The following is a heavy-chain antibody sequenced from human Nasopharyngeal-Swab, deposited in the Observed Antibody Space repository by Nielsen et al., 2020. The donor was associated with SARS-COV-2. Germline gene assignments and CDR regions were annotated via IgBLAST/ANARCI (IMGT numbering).Heavy chain of an antibody. Sequence: ASVKVSCKASGYTFTSYGISWVRQAPGQGLEWMGWISAYNGNTNYAQKLQGRVTMTTDTSTSTAYMELRSPRSDDTAVYYCARLYCGGDCSYYYYYGMDVWGQGTTVTVSS. V-gene: IGHV1-18*01. J-gene: IGHJ6*02. CDR3: ARLYCGGDCSYYYYYGMDV. CDR1: GYTFTSYG. D-gene: IGHD2-21*02. CDR2: ISAYNGNT.